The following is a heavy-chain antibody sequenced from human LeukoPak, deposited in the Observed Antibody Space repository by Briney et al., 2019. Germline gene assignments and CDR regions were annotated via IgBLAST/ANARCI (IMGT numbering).Heavy chain of an antibody. CDR1: GYTLTELS. V-gene: IGHV1-24*01. Sequence: ASVKVSCKVSGYTLTELSMYWVRQAPGKGLEWMGGFDPEDGETIYAQKFQGRVTMTEDTSTDTAYMELSSLRSEDTAVYYCARDCPMVVTPNYYVDVWGKGTTVTVSS. J-gene: IGHJ6*03. CDR2: FDPEDGET. CDR3: ARDCPMVVTPNYYVDV. D-gene: IGHD4-23*01.